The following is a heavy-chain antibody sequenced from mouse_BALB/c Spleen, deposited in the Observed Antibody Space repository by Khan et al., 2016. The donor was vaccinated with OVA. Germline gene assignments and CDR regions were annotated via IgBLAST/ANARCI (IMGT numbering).Heavy chain of an antibody. D-gene: IGHD2-3*01. V-gene: IGHV1S137*01. CDR2: VSTYYGNT. J-gene: IGHJ3*01. Sequence: VQLQESGPELVRPGVSVKISCKGPDYTFTDYPMHWVRQSHVKSLEWIGAVSTYYGNTNYNQKFKGKAIKTVDKYSRTAYMALARLTSEDSAIYYCERDDGYSLFAYWGSGTLVTVSA. CDR3: ERDDGYSLFAY. CDR1: DYTFTDYP.